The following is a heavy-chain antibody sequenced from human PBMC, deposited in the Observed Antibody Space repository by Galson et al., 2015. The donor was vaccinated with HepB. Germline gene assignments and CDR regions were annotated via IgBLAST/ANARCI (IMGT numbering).Heavy chain of an antibody. J-gene: IGHJ4*02. CDR1: GFTFSSYA. CDR2: ISSSGGST. CDR3: AKSGVLISFSASY. D-gene: IGHD3-3*01. V-gene: IGHV3-23*01. Sequence: SLRLSCAASGFTFSSYAMSWVRQAPGKGLEWVSTISSSGGSTYYADSVKGRFTTSRDNSKNTLYLQMNSLRAEDTAIYYCAKSGVLISFSASYWGQGTLVTVSS.